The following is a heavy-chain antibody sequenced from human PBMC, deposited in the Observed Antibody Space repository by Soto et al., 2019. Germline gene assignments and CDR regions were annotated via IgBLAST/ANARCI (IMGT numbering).Heavy chain of an antibody. CDR1: GFTFSSYW. CDR3: ARAPAIVVVVAATSFDY. CDR2: IKQDGCEK. Sequence: EVQLVESGGGLVQPGGSLRLSCAASGFTFSSYWMSWVRQAPGKGLEWVANIKQDGCEKYYVDSVKGRFTISRDNAKNSLYLQMNSLRAEVTAVYYCARAPAIVVVVAATSFDYWGQGTLVPVSS. J-gene: IGHJ4*02. D-gene: IGHD2-15*01. V-gene: IGHV3-7*01.